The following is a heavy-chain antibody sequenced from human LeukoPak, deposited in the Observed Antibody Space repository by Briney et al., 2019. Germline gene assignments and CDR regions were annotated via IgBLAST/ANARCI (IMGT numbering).Heavy chain of an antibody. V-gene: IGHV3-66*01. J-gene: IGHJ6*02. Sequence: GGSLRLSCAASGFTVSRNYMTWVRQAPGKGLEWVSVIYSGGSTYYADSVKGRFTISRDNSKNALYLQMNSLRAEDTAVYYCARDRDYYGSGTDYYYYYGMDVWGQGTTVTVSS. D-gene: IGHD3-10*01. CDR1: GFTVSRNY. CDR3: ARDRDYYGSGTDYYYYYGMDV. CDR2: IYSGGST.